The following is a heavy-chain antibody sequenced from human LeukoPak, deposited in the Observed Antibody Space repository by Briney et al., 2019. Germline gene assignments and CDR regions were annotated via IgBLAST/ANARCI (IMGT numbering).Heavy chain of an antibody. D-gene: IGHD3-10*01. J-gene: IGHJ4*02. CDR3: AKEYGSGSYSWNDY. CDR2: ISGTGDST. CDR1: GFIFTNYA. Sequence: PGGSLRLSCAASGFIFTNYAMSWVRQAPGKGLQWVSTISGTGDSTYYADSVKGRFTISRDNSKNTLYLQMNSLRAEDTAVYYCAKEYGSGSYSWNDYWGQGTLVIVSS. V-gene: IGHV3-23*01.